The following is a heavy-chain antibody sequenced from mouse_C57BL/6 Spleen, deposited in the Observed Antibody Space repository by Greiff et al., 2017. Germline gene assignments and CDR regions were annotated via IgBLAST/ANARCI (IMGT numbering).Heavy chain of an antibody. Sequence: VESGGGLVQPGGSLSLSCAASGFTFTDYYMSWVRQPPGKALEWLGFIRNKANGYTTEYSASVKCRFTISRDNSQSILYLQMNALRAEDSATYYCARSGDPVYYAMDYWGQGTSVTVSS. V-gene: IGHV7-3*01. CDR3: ARSGDPVYYAMDY. J-gene: IGHJ4*01. CDR1: GFTFTDYY. D-gene: IGHD3-1*01. CDR2: IRNKANGYTT.